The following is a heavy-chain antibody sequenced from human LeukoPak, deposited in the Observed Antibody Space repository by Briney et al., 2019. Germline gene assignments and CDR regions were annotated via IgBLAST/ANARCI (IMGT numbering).Heavy chain of an antibody. J-gene: IGHJ4*02. V-gene: IGHV3-23*01. CDR1: GFTFRSYA. D-gene: IGHD2-2*01. Sequence: GGSLRLSCAASGFTFRSYAVSWVRQAPGKGLEWVSAISGSGGSTYYADSVKGRFTISRDNSKNTLYLQMNSLRAEDTAVYYCAKDLSCSSTSCSDYWGQGTLVTVSS. CDR2: ISGSGGST. CDR3: AKDLSCSSTSCSDY.